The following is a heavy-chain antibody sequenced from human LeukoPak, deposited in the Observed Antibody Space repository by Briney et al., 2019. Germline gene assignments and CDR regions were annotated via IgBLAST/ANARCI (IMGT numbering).Heavy chain of an antibody. CDR3: AKDGLNRGYGSGRNGGYYYYYYGMDV. Sequence: PGRSLRLSCAASGFSFDDYAMHWVRQAPGKGLEWVSGISWNSGTIDYADSVKGRFTISRDNAKNSLYLQMNSLRAEDTAVYYCAKDGLNRGYGSGRNGGYYYYYYGMDVWGQGTTVTVSS. D-gene: IGHD3-10*01. CDR1: GFSFDDYA. V-gene: IGHV3-9*01. CDR2: ISWNSGTI. J-gene: IGHJ6*02.